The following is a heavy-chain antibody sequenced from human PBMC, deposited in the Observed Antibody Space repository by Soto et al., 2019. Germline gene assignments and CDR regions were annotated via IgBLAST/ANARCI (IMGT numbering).Heavy chain of an antibody. CDR1: GFTFSRYW. CDR2: INTDGSST. V-gene: IGHV3-74*01. J-gene: IGHJ4*02. D-gene: IGHD2-15*01. Sequence: EVQLVESGGGLVQPGGSLRLSCAASGFTFSRYWMHWVRQAPGKGLVWISRINTDGSSTSYVDSVQGRFTISRDNGKHTLFLQMNSLRGEDTAVYYCARRGSGVTRGLHYWGQGTLVTVSS. CDR3: ARRGSGVTRGLHY.